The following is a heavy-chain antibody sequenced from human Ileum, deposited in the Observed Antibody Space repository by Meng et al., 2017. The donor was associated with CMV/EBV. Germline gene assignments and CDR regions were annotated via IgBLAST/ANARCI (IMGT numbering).Heavy chain of an antibody. V-gene: IGHV2-5*02. CDR2: IYRGDDK. D-gene: IGHD1-26*01. CDR1: GFSPSTSGEG. Sequence: QITLKESGPTLVKPTQTLTLTCSFSGFSPSTSGEGVGWIRQPPGKALEWLALIYRGDDKRYSPSLNSGLTIAKDTSKNEVVLTLTNMGPIDTGTYYCAHFVGGYYPSRPDYWGQGTLVTVSS. CDR3: AHFVGGYYPSRPDY. J-gene: IGHJ4*02.